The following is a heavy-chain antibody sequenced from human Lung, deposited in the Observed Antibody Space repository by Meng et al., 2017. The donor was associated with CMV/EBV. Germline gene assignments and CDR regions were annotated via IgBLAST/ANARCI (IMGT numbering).Heavy chain of an antibody. CDR2: VNPMSEDT. CDR3: AKSSDNGWSS. J-gene: IGHJ4*01. D-gene: IGHD6-19*01. V-gene: IGHV1-2*06. CDR1: GYSFSGFY. Sequence: SCQASGYSFSGFYRNWARQDPGHGLEWMGRVNPMSEDTHIAQKFEGRITVTRGATINTAFMELTRLRTDDTAVYYCAKSSDNGWSSWGPGTLVTVSS.